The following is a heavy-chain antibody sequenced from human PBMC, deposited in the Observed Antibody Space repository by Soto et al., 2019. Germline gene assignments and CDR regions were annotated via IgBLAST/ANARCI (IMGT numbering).Heavy chain of an antibody. CDR1: GGSFSGYY. CDR2: INHSGST. D-gene: IGHD5-12*01. Sequence: SETLSLTCAVYGGSFSGYYWSWIRQPPGKGLEWIGEINHSGSTNYNPSLKSRVTISVDTSKNQFSLKLSSVTAADTAVYYCARVIRDGYKYYYYYGMDVWGQGTTVT. V-gene: IGHV4-34*01. J-gene: IGHJ6*02. CDR3: ARVIRDGYKYYYYYGMDV.